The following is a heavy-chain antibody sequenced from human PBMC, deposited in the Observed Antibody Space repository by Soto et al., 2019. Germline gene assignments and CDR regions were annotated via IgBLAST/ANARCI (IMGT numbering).Heavy chain of an antibody. CDR2: INHSGST. J-gene: IGHJ5*02. CDR1: GGSFSGYY. Sequence: QVQLQQWGAGLLKPSETLSLTCAVYGGSFSGYYWSWIRQPPGKGLEWIGEINHSGSTNYNPSLKGRVTISVDTSKNQFSLKLSSVTAADTAVYYCASHMTTVTPYNWFDPWGQGTLVTVSS. D-gene: IGHD4-17*01. CDR3: ASHMTTVTPYNWFDP. V-gene: IGHV4-34*01.